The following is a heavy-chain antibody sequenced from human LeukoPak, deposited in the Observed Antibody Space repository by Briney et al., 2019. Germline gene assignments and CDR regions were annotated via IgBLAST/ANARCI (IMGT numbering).Heavy chain of an antibody. CDR1: VYTFTNYY. Sequence: GASVKVSYTPSVYTFTNYYMHLRRQAPGQGLEWMGIIDPTGVTTSYSQDFQGRLSMTSDTSTSTVYMELSSLRSEDTAVYYCARTLIHGGIFYCDSWGGRTLVTVSS. CDR3: ARTLIHGGIFYCDS. CDR2: IDPTGVTT. J-gene: IGHJ4*02. V-gene: IGHV1-46*01. D-gene: IGHD3-3*02.